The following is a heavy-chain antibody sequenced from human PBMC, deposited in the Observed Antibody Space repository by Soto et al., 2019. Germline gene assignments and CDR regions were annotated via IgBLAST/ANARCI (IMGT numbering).Heavy chain of an antibody. CDR2: FDPEDGET. D-gene: IGHD3-9*01. CDR3: ATDTRDYDILTGYKTQSYYGMDV. V-gene: IGHV1-24*01. Sequence: ASVKVSCKVSGYTLTELSMHWVRQAPGKGLEWMGGFDPEDGETIYAQKFQGRVTMTEDTSTDTAYMELSSLRSEDTAVYYCATDTRDYDILTGYKTQSYYGMDVPGQGTTVTVSS. CDR1: GYTLTELS. J-gene: IGHJ6*02.